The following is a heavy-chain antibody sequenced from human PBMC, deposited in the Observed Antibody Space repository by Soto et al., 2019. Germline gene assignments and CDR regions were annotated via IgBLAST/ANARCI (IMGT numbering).Heavy chain of an antibody. V-gene: IGHV1-8*01. CDR3: ASEKPSYGMDV. CDR1: GYTFTSYD. CDR2: MNPNSGNT. Sequence: QVQLVQSGADVKKTVASVKVSCKASGYTFTSYDINWVRQATGQGLEWMGWMNPNSGNTGYAQKFQGRVTMTRNTSISTAYMELRILRSEDTAVYYCASEKPSYGMDVWGQGTTVTVSS. J-gene: IGHJ6*02.